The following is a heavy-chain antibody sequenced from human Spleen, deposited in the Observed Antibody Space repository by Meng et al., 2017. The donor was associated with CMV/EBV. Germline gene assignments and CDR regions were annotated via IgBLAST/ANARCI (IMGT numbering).Heavy chain of an antibody. J-gene: IGHJ4*02. D-gene: IGHD1-1*01. CDR1: GYTFTSYY. Sequence: KASGYTFTSYYMHWVRQAPGKGLEWMGIINPSGGSTSYAQKFQGRVTMTRDTSTSTVYMELSSLRSEDTAVYYCARDVGELERAGDYWGQGTLVTVSS. CDR3: ARDVGELERAGDY. V-gene: IGHV1-46*01. CDR2: INPSGGST.